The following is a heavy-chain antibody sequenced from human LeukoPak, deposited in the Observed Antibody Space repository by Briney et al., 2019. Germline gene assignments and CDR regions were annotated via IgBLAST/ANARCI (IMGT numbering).Heavy chain of an antibody. CDR3: ARDQALWFGRWYGMDV. CDR2: ISSSGSTI. Sequence: PGGSLRLSCAASGFTFSSYEMNWVRQAPGKGLEWVSYISSSGSTIYYADSVKGRFTISRDNAKNSLYLQMNSLRAEDTAVYYCARDQALWFGRWYGMDVWGQGTTVTVSS. CDR1: GFTFSSYE. V-gene: IGHV3-48*03. D-gene: IGHD3-10*01. J-gene: IGHJ6*02.